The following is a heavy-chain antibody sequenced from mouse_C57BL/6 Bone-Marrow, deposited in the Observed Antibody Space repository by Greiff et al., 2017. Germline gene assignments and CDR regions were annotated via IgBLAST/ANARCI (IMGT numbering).Heavy chain of an antibody. CDR3: ARDITTVGDRYFDV. D-gene: IGHD1-1*01. J-gene: IGHJ1*03. CDR2: INYDGSST. CDR1: GFTFSDYY. Sequence: EVQLVESEGGLVQPGSSMKLSCTASGFTFSDYYMAWVRQVPEKGLEWVAIINYDGSSTYYLDSLKSRFIISRDNAKNILYLQMSSLKSEDSAAYYCARDITTVGDRYFDVWGTGTTVTVSS. V-gene: IGHV5-16*01.